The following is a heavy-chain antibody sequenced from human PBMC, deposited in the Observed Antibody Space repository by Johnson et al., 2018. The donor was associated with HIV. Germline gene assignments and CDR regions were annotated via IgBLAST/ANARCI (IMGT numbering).Heavy chain of an antibody. D-gene: IGHD2-2*01. CDR3: VTLSSTSREDAFDI. J-gene: IGHJ3*02. CDR2: IYSGGST. V-gene: IGHV3-NL1*01. Sequence: QVQLLESGGGVVQPGRSLRLSCAASGFTFSSYAMHWVRQAPGKGLEWVSVIYSGGSTYYADSVKGRFTISRDNSKNTLHLQMHSLRAEDTAVYYCVTLSSTSREDAFDIWGQGTMVTVSS. CDR1: GFTFSSYA.